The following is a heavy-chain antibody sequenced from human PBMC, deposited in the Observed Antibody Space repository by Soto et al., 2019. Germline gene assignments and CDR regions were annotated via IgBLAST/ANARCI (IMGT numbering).Heavy chain of an antibody. J-gene: IGHJ6*02. CDR1: GYTFTSYD. V-gene: IGHV1-8*01. D-gene: IGHD3-10*01. Sequence: QVQLVQSGAEVKKPGASVKVSCKASGYTFTSYDINWVRQATGQGLEWMGWMNPNSGNTGYAQKFQGRVTMTRNTSISTAYMELSSLRSEDTTVYYCARDLDITMVRGVIGYYGMDVWGQGTTVTVSS. CDR3: ARDLDITMVRGVIGYYGMDV. CDR2: MNPNSGNT.